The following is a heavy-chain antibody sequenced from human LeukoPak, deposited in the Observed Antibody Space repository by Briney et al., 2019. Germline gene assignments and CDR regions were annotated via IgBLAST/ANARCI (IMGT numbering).Heavy chain of an antibody. J-gene: IGHJ6*03. V-gene: IGHV3-30*01. CDR2: ISYDGSNK. CDR1: GFTFSSYA. D-gene: IGHD3-3*01. CDR3: ARVGTGPFDFWSGYYTGAGYYHCMDV. Sequence: GRSLRLSCAASGFTFSSYAMHWVRQAPGKGLEWVAVISYDGSNKYYADSVKGRFTISRDNSKNTLYLQMNSLRAEDTAMYYCARVGTGPFDFWSGYYTGAGYYHCMDVWGKGTTVTVSS.